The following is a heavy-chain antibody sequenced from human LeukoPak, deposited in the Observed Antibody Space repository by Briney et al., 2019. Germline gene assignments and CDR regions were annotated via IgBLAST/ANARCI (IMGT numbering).Heavy chain of an antibody. Sequence: GASVKVSCKASGYTFTSYDINWVREATGQGLEWMGWMNPNSGNTGYAQKFQGRVTITRNTSISTAYMELSSLRSEDTAMYYCARGRFVGATCWFDPWGQGTLVTVSS. CDR3: ARGRFVGATCWFDP. D-gene: IGHD1-26*01. CDR2: MNPNSGNT. J-gene: IGHJ5*02. CDR1: GYTFTSYD. V-gene: IGHV1-8*03.